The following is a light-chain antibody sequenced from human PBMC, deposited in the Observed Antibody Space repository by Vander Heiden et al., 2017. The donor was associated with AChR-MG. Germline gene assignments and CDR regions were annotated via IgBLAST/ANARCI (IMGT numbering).Light chain of an antibody. CDR1: EDITNY. J-gene: IGKJ1*01. CDR2: DAS. Sequence: DIQMTKSPSSLSASVGDRVTITCQASEDITNYLNWYQQRPGKAPNPLISDASILAPGVPSRFSGSGSGTDFTFTISNLQPEDIATYYCQHYFNLPQAFGQGTKVEIK. CDR3: QHYFNLPQA. V-gene: IGKV1-33*01.